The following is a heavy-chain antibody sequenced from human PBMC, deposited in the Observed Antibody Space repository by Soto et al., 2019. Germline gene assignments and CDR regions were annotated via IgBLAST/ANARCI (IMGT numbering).Heavy chain of an antibody. CDR3: AGAQDYYCSGSSGLYYYYGMDV. J-gene: IGHJ6*02. D-gene: IGHD3-10*01. V-gene: IGHV3-7*03. CDR2: IKQDGSEK. CDR1: GFTFSSYW. Sequence: GGSLRLSCAASGFTFSSYWMSWVRQAPGKGLEWVANIKQDGSEKYYVDSVKGRFTISRDNAKNSLYLQMNSLRAEDTAVYYCAGAQDYYCSGSSGLYYYYGMDVWGQGTTVTVSS.